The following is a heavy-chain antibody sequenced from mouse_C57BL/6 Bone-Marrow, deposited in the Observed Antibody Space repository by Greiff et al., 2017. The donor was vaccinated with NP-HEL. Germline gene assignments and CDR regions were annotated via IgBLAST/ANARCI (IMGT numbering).Heavy chain of an antibody. J-gene: IGHJ2*01. Sequence: VKLQQPGAELVMPGASVKLSCKASGYTFTSYWMHWVKQRPGQGLEWIGEIDPSDSYTNYNQKFKGKSTLTVDKSSSTAYMQLSSLTSEDSAVYYCARANWEGYWGQGTTLTVSS. CDR1: GYTFTSYW. V-gene: IGHV1-69*01. CDR2: IDPSDSYT. D-gene: IGHD4-1*01. CDR3: ARANWEGY.